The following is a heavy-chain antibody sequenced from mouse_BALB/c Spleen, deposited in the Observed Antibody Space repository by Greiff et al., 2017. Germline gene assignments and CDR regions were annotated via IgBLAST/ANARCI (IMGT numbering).Heavy chain of an antibody. V-gene: IGHV1-7*01. CDR3: ARTYPDAMDY. CDR2: INPSTGYT. J-gene: IGHJ4*01. Sequence: QVQLQQSGAELAKPGASVKMSCKASGYTFTSYWMHWVKQRPGQGLEWIGYINPSTGYTEYNQKFKDKATLTADKSSSTAYMQLSSLTSEDSAVYYCARTYPDAMDYWGQGTSVTVSS. CDR1: GYTFTSYW. D-gene: IGHD5-1*01.